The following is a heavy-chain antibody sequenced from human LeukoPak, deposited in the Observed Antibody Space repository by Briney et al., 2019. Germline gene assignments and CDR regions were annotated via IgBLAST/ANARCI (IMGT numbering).Heavy chain of an antibody. CDR3: ARGKAAAGTWDYYYYYMDV. D-gene: IGHD6-13*01. J-gene: IGHJ6*03. Sequence: GGSLRLSCAASGFTFRSYEMNWVRQAPGKGLEWVSYIRSSGSTIYYADSVKGRFTISRDNAKNSLYLQMNSLRAEDTAVYYCARGKAAAGTWDYYYYYMDVWGKGTTVTISS. CDR2: IRSSGSTI. V-gene: IGHV3-48*03. CDR1: GFTFRSYE.